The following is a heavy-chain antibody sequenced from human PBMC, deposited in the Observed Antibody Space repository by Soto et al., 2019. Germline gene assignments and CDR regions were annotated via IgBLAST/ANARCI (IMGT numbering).Heavy chain of an antibody. CDR3: ARHVALECSGGSCYPDDWFDP. V-gene: IGHV4-39*01. Sequence: SETLSLTCTVSGGSISSSSYYWGWIRQPPGKGLEWIGSIYYRGSTYYNPSPKSQVTISVDTSKYQFSLKLSSVTAADTAVYYCARHVALECSGGSCYPDDWFDPWGQGTLVTVSS. CDR2: IYYRGST. D-gene: IGHD2-15*01. J-gene: IGHJ5*02. CDR1: GGSISSSSYY.